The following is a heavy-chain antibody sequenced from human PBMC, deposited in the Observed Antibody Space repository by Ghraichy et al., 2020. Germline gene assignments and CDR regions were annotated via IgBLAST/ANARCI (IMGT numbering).Heavy chain of an antibody. D-gene: IGHD4-17*01. CDR3: ATGNGDFRLDY. J-gene: IGHJ4*02. CDR1: GGSINSDGYY. CDR2: IFYSGTF. Sequence: SLNISCTVSGGSINSDGYYWSWIRQHPGRGLEWIGYIFYSGTFYYSPSLRSRVTISADRSKNQFSLKLSSVTAADTAVYYCATGNGDFRLDYWGQGALVTVSS. V-gene: IGHV4-31*03.